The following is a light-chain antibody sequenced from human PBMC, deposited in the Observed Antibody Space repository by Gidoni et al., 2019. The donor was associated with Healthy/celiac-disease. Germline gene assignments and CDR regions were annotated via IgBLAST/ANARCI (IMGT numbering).Light chain of an antibody. Sequence: DSQMTQSPSSLSSSVGDRVTITCQASQDVSNYLNWYQQKPGKAPKLLIYDASNLETGVPSRFSGSGSGTDFTFTISSLQPEDIATYYCQQYDNRPITFGQGTRLEIK. V-gene: IGKV1-33*01. J-gene: IGKJ5*01. CDR3: QQYDNRPIT. CDR1: QDVSNY. CDR2: DAS.